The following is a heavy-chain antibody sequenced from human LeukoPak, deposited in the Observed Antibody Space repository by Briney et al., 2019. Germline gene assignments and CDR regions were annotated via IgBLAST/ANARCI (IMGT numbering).Heavy chain of an antibody. V-gene: IGHV3-7*01. CDR2: IKQDGSEK. CDR3: AREGTVTTERGADY. J-gene: IGHJ4*02. D-gene: IGHD4-17*01. Sequence: GGSLRLSCAASGFTFSSYWMSWVRQAPGKGLGWVANIKQDGSEKYYVDSVKGRFTISRDNAKNSLYLQMNSLRAEDTAVYYCAREGTVTTERGADYWGQGTLVTVSS. CDR1: GFTFSSYW.